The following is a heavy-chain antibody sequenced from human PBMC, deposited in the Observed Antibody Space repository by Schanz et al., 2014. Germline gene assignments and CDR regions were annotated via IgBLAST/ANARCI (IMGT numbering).Heavy chain of an antibody. CDR3: AKRCSSTSCSHGAFDI. D-gene: IGHD2-2*01. CDR2: ISYDGSNQ. V-gene: IGHV3-30*14. J-gene: IGHJ3*02. Sequence: QVQLVESGGGVVQPGRSLRLSCAASGFTVRSYAMHWVRQAPGKGLEWVAAISYDGSNQYYTDSVKGRFTVSRDNSKNTLYLQMNSLRDEDTAMYYCAKRCSSTSCSHGAFDIWGQGTLVTVSS. CDR1: GFTVRSYA.